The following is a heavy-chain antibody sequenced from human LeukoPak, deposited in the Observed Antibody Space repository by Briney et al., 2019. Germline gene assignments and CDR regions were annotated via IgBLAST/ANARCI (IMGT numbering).Heavy chain of an antibody. D-gene: IGHD5-18*01. CDR1: GSSISSYY. Sequence: SETLSLTCTVSGSSISSYYWSWIRQPPGKGLEWIGYIYYSGSTKYTPSLKSRVTISVDTSKNQFSLNLISVPAADTAVYYCARDTREDTAMAYFDYWGQGTLVTVSS. CDR2: IYYSGST. V-gene: IGHV4-59*01. CDR3: ARDTREDTAMAYFDY. J-gene: IGHJ4*02.